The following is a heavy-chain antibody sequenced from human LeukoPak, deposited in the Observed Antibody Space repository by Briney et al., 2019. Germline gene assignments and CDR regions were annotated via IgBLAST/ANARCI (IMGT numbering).Heavy chain of an antibody. CDR2: INPSRNT. V-gene: IGHV4-34*01. Sequence: PSETLSLTCAVFGGSFSGYYWNWIRKPPGKGLEWIGQINPSRNTNYNPSLKSRVTISVDTSKNQFSLKLSSVTAADTAVYYCARETSQKGAHYMDVWGKGTTVTISS. D-gene: IGHD3-16*01. J-gene: IGHJ6*03. CDR1: GGSFSGYY. CDR3: ARETSQKGAHYMDV.